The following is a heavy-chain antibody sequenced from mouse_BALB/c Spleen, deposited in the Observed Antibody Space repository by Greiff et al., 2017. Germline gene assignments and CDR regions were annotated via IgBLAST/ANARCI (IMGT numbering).Heavy chain of an antibody. CDR3: ARPSMITTGAWFAY. CDR1: GFNIKDTY. D-gene: IGHD2-4*01. Sequence: EVQLQESGAELVKPGASVKLSCTASGFNIKDTYMHWVKQRPEQGLEWIGRIDPANGNTKYDPKFQGKATITADTSSNTAYLQLSSLTSEDTAVYYCARPSMITTGAWFAYWGQGTLVTVSA. CDR2: IDPANGNT. V-gene: IGHV14-3*02. J-gene: IGHJ3*01.